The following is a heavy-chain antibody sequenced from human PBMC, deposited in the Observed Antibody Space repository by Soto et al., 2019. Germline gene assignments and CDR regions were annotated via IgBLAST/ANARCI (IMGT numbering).Heavy chain of an antibody. D-gene: IGHD2-15*01. CDR3: ARPPLPGYSIHFNS. CDR2: VYPRDSDT. CDR1: GYIFIDYW. V-gene: IGHV5-51*01. Sequence: PGESLKISCKASGYIFIDYWIGWVRQMPGKGLEWMGIVYPRDSDTRYSPSFQGQVTISADRSTGTAFLQWRSLKASDTALYYCARPPLPGYSIHFNSWGQGILLTVS. J-gene: IGHJ4*02.